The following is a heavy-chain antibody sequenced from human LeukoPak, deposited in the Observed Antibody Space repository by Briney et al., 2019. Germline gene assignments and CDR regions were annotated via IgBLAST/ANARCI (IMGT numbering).Heavy chain of an antibody. J-gene: IGHJ6*04. CDR1: GFTFSSYE. D-gene: IGHD3-10*02. V-gene: IGHV3-48*03. Sequence: GSLRLSCAASGFTFSSYEMNWVRQAPGKGLEWVSYISSSGSAIYYADSVKGRFTISRDNAKNSLYLQMNSLRAEDTAVYYCAELGITMIGGVWGKGTTVTISS. CDR3: AELGITMIGGV. CDR2: ISSSGSAI.